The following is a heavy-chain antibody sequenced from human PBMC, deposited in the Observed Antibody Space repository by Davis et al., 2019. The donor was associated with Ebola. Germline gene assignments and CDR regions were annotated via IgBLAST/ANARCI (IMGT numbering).Heavy chain of an antibody. V-gene: IGHV1-2*02. J-gene: IGHJ6*02. CDR3: ARRVSRVYGMDV. D-gene: IGHD2-2*01. Sequence: ASVNVSCKASGYTFTGYYMHWVRQAPGQGLEWMGWINPNSGGTNYAQKFQGRVTMTRDTSISTAYMELSRLRSDDTAVYYCARRVSRVYGMDVWGQGTTVTVSS. CDR2: INPNSGGT. CDR1: GYTFTGYY.